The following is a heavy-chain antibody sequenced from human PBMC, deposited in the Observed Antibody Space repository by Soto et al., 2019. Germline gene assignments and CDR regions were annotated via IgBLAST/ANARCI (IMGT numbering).Heavy chain of an antibody. D-gene: IGHD6-19*01. J-gene: IGHJ4*02. CDR3: GKNSGWFNN. CDR2: IDGSGGIT. CDR1: GFTFGTTD. V-gene: IGHV3-23*01. Sequence: QLLQSGGGLVQPGGSLTLSCAASGFTFGTTDMSWVRQAPGEGLEWVSTIDGSGGITYYADSVKGRFTISRDNSRNTVYLQMNSLRGDDTALYYCGKNSGWFNNWGQGAMVTVSS.